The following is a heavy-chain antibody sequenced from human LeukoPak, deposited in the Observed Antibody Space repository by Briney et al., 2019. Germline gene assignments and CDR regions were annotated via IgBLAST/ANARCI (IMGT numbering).Heavy chain of an antibody. CDR2: INHSGST. Sequence: PSETLSLTCAVYGGSFSGYYWSWIRQPPGKGLEWIGEINHSGSTNYNPSLKSRVTISVDTSKNQFSLKLSSVTAADTAVYYCARVDSYGYAGGFDYWGQGTLVTVSS. CDR1: GGSFSGYY. J-gene: IGHJ4*02. D-gene: IGHD5-18*01. V-gene: IGHV4-34*01. CDR3: ARVDSYGYAGGFDY.